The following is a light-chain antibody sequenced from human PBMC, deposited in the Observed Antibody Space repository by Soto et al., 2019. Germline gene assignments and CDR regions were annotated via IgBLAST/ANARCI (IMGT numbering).Light chain of an antibody. CDR2: WAS. V-gene: IGKV4-1*01. CDR3: QQYYSTWT. J-gene: IGKJ1*01. Sequence: DIVMTQSPDSLAVSLGERATINCKSSQSVLYSSNNKNYLAWYQQKPGQPPKLLIYWASTRESGVPDRFSGSGSGTDFTLTISSLQAEDVAVYYCQQYYSTWTVGKGTKVESK. CDR1: QSVLYSSNNKNY.